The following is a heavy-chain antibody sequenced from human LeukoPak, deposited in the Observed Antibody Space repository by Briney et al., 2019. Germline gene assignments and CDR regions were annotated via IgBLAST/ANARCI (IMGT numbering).Heavy chain of an antibody. CDR2: INNNGDST. J-gene: IGHJ3*02. V-gene: IGHV3-64D*06. Sequence: PTGGSLRLSCSASGFTFSTFAMHWVRQAPGKRLEYVSGINNNGDSTYYSDSVKARLTISRDNSKNTLFLQMASLRAEDTAVYYRVKTMMTFGGVIRTDAFDIWGQGTMVIVSS. CDR3: VKTMMTFGGVIRTDAFDI. CDR1: GFTFSTFA. D-gene: IGHD3-16*01.